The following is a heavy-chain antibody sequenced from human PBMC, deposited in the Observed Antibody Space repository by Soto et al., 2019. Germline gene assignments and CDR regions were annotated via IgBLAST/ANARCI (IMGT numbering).Heavy chain of an antibody. CDR1: GYTFTSYV. V-gene: IGHV1-18*01. J-gene: IGHJ5*02. Sequence: GASVKVSCKASGYTFTSYVISWVRQAPGQGLEWMGWISAYNGNTNYAQKLQGRVTMTTDTSTSTAYMELRSLRSDDTAVYYCARRDFAAAGTRDWFDPWGQGTLVTVSS. CDR3: ARRDFAAAGTRDWFDP. D-gene: IGHD6-13*01. CDR2: ISAYNGNT.